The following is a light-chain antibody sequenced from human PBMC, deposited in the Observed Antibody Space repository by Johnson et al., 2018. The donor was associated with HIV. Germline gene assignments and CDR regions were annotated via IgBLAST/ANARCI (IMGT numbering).Light chain of an antibody. Sequence: QSVLTQPPSVSAAPGQKVTIPCSGSSPNIGNNYVSWFQHLPGTAPNLLIYENNKRPSGIPARFSGSKSGTSATLGIPGLQTGDEADYYCGTWDSGLSAGGNVFGTGTKVTVL. CDR3: GTWDSGLSAGGNV. J-gene: IGLJ1*01. CDR2: ENN. V-gene: IGLV1-51*02. CDR1: SPNIGNNY.